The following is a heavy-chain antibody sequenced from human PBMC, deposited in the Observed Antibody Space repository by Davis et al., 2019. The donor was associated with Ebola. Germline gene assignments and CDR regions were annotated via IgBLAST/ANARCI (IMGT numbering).Heavy chain of an antibody. J-gene: IGHJ4*02. V-gene: IGHV1-3*01. CDR1: GYTLSSYA. D-gene: IGHD1-14*01. CDR3: ARGISPTGWITDY. Sequence: ASVKVSCKASGYTLSSYAMHWVRQATGQRLEWMGWINADTGNSGYSQNFQGRVTISWDTTASTGYVQVNTLTSEDTAVYYCARGISPTGWITDYWGQGTLVTVSS. CDR2: INADTGNS.